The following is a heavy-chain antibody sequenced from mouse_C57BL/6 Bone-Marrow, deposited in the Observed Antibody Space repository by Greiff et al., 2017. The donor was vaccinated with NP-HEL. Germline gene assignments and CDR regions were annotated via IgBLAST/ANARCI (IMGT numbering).Heavy chain of an antibody. V-gene: IGHV5-9-1*02. CDR3: TRGRPSQYYGSSAWYFDV. D-gene: IGHD1-1*01. CDR2: ISSGGAYI. Sequence: EVQVVESGAGLVKPGGSLKLSCAASGFTFSSYAMSWVRQTPEKRLAWVAYISSGGAYIYYADTVKGRFTISRDNARNTLYLQMSSLKSEDTAMYYCTRGRPSQYYGSSAWYFDVWGTGTTVTVSS. CDR1: GFTFSSYA. J-gene: IGHJ1*03.